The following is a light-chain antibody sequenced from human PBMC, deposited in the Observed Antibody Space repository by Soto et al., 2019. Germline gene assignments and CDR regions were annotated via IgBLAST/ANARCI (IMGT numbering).Light chain of an antibody. J-gene: IGLJ1*01. Sequence: QSVLTQPRSVSGSPGQSVSISCAGTNSDVGGYNYLSWYQQYPGKAPKLIIFEVNKRPSGVPNRFSGSKSGNTASLTISALQADDEADYYCISFTSRHIYVFGTGTKVTVL. CDR2: EVN. CDR3: ISFTSRHIYV. V-gene: IGLV2-11*01. CDR1: NSDVGGYNY.